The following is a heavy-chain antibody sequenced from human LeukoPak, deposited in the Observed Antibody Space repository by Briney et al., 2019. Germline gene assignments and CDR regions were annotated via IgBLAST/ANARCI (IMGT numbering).Heavy chain of an antibody. Sequence: SETLSLTCAVYGGSFSGYYWSWIRQPPGKGLEWIGEINHSGSTNYNPSLKSRVTISVDTSKNQFSLKLSSVTAADTAVYYCARALGYCSSTSRYIDYWGQGTLVTVSS. J-gene: IGHJ4*02. CDR2: INHSGST. CDR1: GGSFSGYY. D-gene: IGHD2-2*02. CDR3: ARALGYCSSTSRYIDY. V-gene: IGHV4-34*01.